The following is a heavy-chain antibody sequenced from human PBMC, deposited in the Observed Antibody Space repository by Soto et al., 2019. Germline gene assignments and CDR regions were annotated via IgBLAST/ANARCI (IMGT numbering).Heavy chain of an antibody. J-gene: IGHJ4*02. Sequence: PGGSLRLSCAGSGFTFSSYAMSWVRQAPGKGLEWVSGISIGGDRTYYADSVKGRFTISRDDSKNTLFLQMNSLRADGTAVYYCAKAIPYYDTSGYFDYWGQGTLVTVSS. CDR3: AKAIPYYDTSGYFDY. CDR1: GFTFSSYA. CDR2: ISIGGDRT. V-gene: IGHV3-23*01. D-gene: IGHD3-22*01.